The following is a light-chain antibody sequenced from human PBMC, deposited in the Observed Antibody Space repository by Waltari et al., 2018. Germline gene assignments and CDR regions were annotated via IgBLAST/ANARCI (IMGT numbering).Light chain of an antibody. CDR2: EGT. J-gene: IGLJ3*02. CDR3: CSYAGRSTWV. CDR1: SSDGGSYKF. Sequence: QSALTQPASVSGSPGQSITISCTGTSSDGGSYKFVSWYQQHPGKAPKLMIYEGTKRPSGVSNRFSGSKSGNTASLTISGLQAEDEADYYCCSYAGRSTWVFGGGTKLTVL. V-gene: IGLV2-23*01.